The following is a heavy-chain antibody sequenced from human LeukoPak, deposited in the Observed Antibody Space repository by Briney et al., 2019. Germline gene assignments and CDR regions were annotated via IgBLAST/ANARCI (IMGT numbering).Heavy chain of an antibody. D-gene: IGHD2-21*01. CDR1: GITFSSYS. CDR3: ARGGLSIVGY. V-gene: IGHV3-48*01. J-gene: IGHJ4*02. CDR2: ISSSGSTK. Sequence: GGSLRLSCGASGITFSSYSMNWVRQAPGKGLEWVSYISSSGSTKYYADSVKGRFTISRDNARNSLYLQMNSLRAEDTAVYFCARGGLSIVGYWGQGTLVTVSS.